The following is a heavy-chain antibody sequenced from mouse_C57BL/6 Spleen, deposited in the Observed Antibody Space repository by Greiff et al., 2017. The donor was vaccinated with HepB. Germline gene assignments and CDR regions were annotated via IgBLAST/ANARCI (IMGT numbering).Heavy chain of an antibody. Sequence: VQLQQSGAELVMPGASVKLSCKASGYTFTSYWMHWVKQRPGQGLEWIEEIDPSDSYTNYNQKFKGKSTLTVDKSSSTAYMQLSSLTSEDSAVYDCARSDGYYSGLFDYWGQGTTLTVSS. J-gene: IGHJ2*01. V-gene: IGHV1-69*01. D-gene: IGHD2-3*01. CDR2: IDPSDSYT. CDR3: ARSDGYYSGLFDY. CDR1: GYTFTSYW.